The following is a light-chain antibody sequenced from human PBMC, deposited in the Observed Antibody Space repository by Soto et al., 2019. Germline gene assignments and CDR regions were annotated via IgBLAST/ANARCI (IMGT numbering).Light chain of an antibody. CDR3: QQYVTSSPRT. Sequence: DIQMTQSPSALSASVGDRATITCRASQSISSWLAWYQQKPGKAPKLLIYDASTLQSGVPSRYSGSGSGTEFTLTISNLQPDDFATYYCQQYVTSSPRTFGQGTKVEIK. J-gene: IGKJ1*01. CDR1: QSISSW. V-gene: IGKV1-5*01. CDR2: DAS.